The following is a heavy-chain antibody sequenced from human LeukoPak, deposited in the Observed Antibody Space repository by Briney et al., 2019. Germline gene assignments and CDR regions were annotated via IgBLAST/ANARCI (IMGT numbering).Heavy chain of an antibody. D-gene: IGHD1-7*01. J-gene: IGHJ4*02. CDR1: GYSISSGYY. CDR2: IYHSGST. V-gene: IGHV4-38-2*02. CDR3: AITNWNYAPYFDY. Sequence: SETLSLTCTVSGYSISSGYYWGWIGPPPGKGLEGIGSIYHSGSTYYNPSLKSRVTISVDTSKNQFSLKLSSVTAADTAVYYCAITNWNYAPYFDYWGQGTLVTVSS.